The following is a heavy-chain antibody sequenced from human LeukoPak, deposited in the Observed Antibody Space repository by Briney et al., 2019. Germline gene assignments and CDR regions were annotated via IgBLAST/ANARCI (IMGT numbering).Heavy chain of an antibody. CDR2: IYPGASDT. Sequence: PGESLKISCKGSGYSFTSYWIGWVRQMPGKGLEWMGIIYPGASDTRYSPSFQGQVTISADKSISTAYLQWSSLKASDTAMYYCARPACSSTSCYLYFQYWGQGTLVTVSS. V-gene: IGHV5-51*01. CDR1: GYSFTSYW. J-gene: IGHJ1*01. D-gene: IGHD2-2*01. CDR3: ARPACSSTSCYLYFQY.